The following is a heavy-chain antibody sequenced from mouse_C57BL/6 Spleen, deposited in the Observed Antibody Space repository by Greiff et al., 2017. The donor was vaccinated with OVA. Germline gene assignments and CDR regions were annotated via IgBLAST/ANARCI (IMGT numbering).Heavy chain of an antibody. J-gene: IGHJ4*01. CDR1: GYTFTDYY. D-gene: IGHD1-1*01. Sequence: VQLQQSGAELVRPGASVKLSCKASGYTFTDYYINWVKQRPGQGLEWIARIYPGSGNTYYNEKFKGKATLTAEKSSSTAYMQLSSLTSEDSAVYFCARYYYGSSSYAMDYWGQGTSVTVSS. CDR3: ARYYYGSSSYAMDY. CDR2: IYPGSGNT. V-gene: IGHV1-76*01.